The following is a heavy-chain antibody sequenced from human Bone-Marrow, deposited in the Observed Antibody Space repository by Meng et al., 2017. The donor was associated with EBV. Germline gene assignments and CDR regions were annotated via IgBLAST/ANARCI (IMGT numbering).Heavy chain of an antibody. V-gene: IGHV1-69*01. CDR2: IIPIFGTA. J-gene: IGHJ5*02. CDR1: GGTFSSYA. Sequence: QGWLGESGAGVKKPGSSVKVSCKASGGTFSSYAISWVRQAPGQGLEWMGGIIPIFGTANYAQKFQGRVTITADESTSTAYMELSSLRSEDTAVYYCARVCSVPAAPETDNWFDPWGQGTLVTVSS. D-gene: IGHD2-2*01. CDR3: ARVCSVPAAPETDNWFDP.